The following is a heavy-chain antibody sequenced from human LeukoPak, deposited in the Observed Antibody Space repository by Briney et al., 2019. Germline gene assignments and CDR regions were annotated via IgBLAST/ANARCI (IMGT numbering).Heavy chain of an antibody. CDR3: ARVVAAAGRNIRFDP. CDR1: GYTFTGYY. D-gene: IGHD6-13*01. CDR2: IYPNSGTK. J-gene: IGHJ5*02. Sequence: ASVKLTCKASGYTFTGYYMRWVRQAPGQGLEWMGCIYPNSGTKNYAQKIQGRITMTSDSTISTAYMELSRLRSDDTAVYYRARVVAAAGRNIRFDPWGQGTLVTVSS. V-gene: IGHV1-2*02.